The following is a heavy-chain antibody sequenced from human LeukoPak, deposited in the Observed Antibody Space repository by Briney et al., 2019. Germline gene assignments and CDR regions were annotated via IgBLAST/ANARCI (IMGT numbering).Heavy chain of an antibody. CDR3: ARDTPNTKYSSYPDI. D-gene: IGHD2-8*01. J-gene: IGHJ4*02. V-gene: IGHV1-18*01. CDR1: GYTFSSYA. Sequence: TVKLSRKSSGYTFSSYAITWVRQARGQGLEWMGWISAHRGNTNYTQKFRGRVITTTDTSTTTAYMELRRMRADDTAVYYCARDTPNTKYSSYPDIGGWGPLVTVSS. CDR2: ISAHRGNT.